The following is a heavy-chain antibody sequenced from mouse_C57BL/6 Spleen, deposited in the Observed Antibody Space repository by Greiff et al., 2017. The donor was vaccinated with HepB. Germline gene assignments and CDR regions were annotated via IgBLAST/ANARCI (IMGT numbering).Heavy chain of an antibody. Sequence: EVQLQQSGAELVRPGASVKLSCTASGFNIKDYYMHWVKQRPEQGLEWIGRIDPEDGDTEYAPKFQGKATMTADTSSNTAYLQLSSLTSEDTAVYYCTTGDGYYYYAMDYWGQGTSVTVSS. D-gene: IGHD2-3*01. CDR1: GFNIKDYY. CDR3: TTGDGYYYYAMDY. J-gene: IGHJ4*01. CDR2: IDPEDGDT. V-gene: IGHV14-1*01.